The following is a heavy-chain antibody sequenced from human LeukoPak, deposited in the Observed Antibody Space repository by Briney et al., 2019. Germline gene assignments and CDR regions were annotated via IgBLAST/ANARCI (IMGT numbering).Heavy chain of an antibody. J-gene: IGHJ4*02. Sequence: GRSLRLSCAASGFTFSRYGMHWVRQAPGKGLEWVAVISYDGSNKYYADSVKGRFTISRDNSKNTLYLQMNSLRAEDTAVYYCAIDSPPYNTAVHHDYWGQGTLVTVSS. CDR3: AIDSPPYNTAVHHDY. CDR1: GFTFSRYG. V-gene: IGHV3-30*03. D-gene: IGHD1-14*01. CDR2: ISYDGSNK.